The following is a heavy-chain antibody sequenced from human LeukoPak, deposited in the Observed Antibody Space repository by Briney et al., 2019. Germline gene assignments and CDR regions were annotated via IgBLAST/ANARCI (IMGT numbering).Heavy chain of an antibody. CDR3: ARGHRDYDFLTGYYYNY. J-gene: IGHJ4*02. Sequence: PPEPRSPTCLFQGASSAGYYSSWVRHPPPKGRDWIGEIKHSGSTTYNPSLKTRVTISVDTSKKQFFLKRSSVTAAGTAVYYCARGHRDYDFLTGYYYNYWGQGTLVTLSS. V-gene: IGHV4-34*01. CDR2: IKHSGST. CDR1: GASSAGYY. D-gene: IGHD3-9*01.